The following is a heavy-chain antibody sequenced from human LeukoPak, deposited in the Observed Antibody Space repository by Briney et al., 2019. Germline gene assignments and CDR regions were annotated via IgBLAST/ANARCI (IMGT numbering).Heavy chain of an antibody. V-gene: IGHV1-46*01. CDR1: GYTFTSYY. CDR3: ARAREGGRYSSSSRVFDY. D-gene: IGHD6-6*01. Sequence: ASVKASCKASGYTFTSYYMHWVRQAPGQGLEWMGIINPSGGSTSYAQKLQGRVTMTTDTSTSTAYMELRSLRSDDTAVYYCARAREGGRYSSSSRVFDYWGQGTLVTVSS. J-gene: IGHJ4*02. CDR2: INPSGGST.